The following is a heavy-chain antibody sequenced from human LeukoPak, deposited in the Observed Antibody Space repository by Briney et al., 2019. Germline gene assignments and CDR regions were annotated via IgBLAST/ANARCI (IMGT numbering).Heavy chain of an antibody. Sequence: SETLSLTCAVFGGSFSGCYWSWLRQPPGKGLEWIGEINHSGSTNYNPSLKSRVTISVDTSKNQFSLKLSSVTAADTSVYYCARGRITIYWGQGTLVTVSS. J-gene: IGHJ4*02. D-gene: IGHD3-3*01. CDR3: ARGRITIY. CDR1: GGSFSGCY. CDR2: INHSGST. V-gene: IGHV4-34*01.